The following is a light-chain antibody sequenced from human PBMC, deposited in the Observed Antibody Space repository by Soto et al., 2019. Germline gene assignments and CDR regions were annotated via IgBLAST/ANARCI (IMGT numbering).Light chain of an antibody. CDR3: SSYTGTNNFGV. Sequence: QSVLTQPPSASGSPGQSVTISCTGSSSDVGGYNYVSWYQQHPGKAPKLVIYEVRKRPPGVPDRFSGSKSGNTASLTVSGLQAEDEADYYCSSYTGTNNFGVFGPGTKLTVL. V-gene: IGLV2-8*01. CDR1: SSDVGGYNY. J-gene: IGLJ1*01. CDR2: EVR.